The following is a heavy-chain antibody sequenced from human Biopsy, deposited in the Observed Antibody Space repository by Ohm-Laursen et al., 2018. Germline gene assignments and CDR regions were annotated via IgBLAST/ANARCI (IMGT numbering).Heavy chain of an antibody. V-gene: IGHV4-34*08. CDR3: GNEVYGRDY. CDR2: INQSGET. D-gene: IGHD4-17*01. Sequence: SDTLSLTCTVYGATFSDYYWSWIRQPPGKGLEWIGQINQSGETKYNPSLQNRVTISAEVSKNQFSLKLRSLTAADTAIYYCGNEVYGRDYWGQGARVTVSP. J-gene: IGHJ4*02. CDR1: GATFSDYY.